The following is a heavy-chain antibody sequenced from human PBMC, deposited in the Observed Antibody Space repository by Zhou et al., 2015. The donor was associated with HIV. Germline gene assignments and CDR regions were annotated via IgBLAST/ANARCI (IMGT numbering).Heavy chain of an antibody. CDR1: GGTFSSYA. Sequence: QVQLVQSGAEVKKPGSSVKVSCKASGGTFSSYAISWVRQAPGQGLEWMGGIIPIFGTPNYAQKFQGRVTITADESTSTAYMDLSSLRSEDTAVYYCAGDQARGYYDTSGYYGALWWGQGTLVTVSS. CDR3: AGDQARGYYDTSGYYGALW. D-gene: IGHD3-22*01. J-gene: IGHJ4*02. V-gene: IGHV1-69*01. CDR2: IIPIFGTP.